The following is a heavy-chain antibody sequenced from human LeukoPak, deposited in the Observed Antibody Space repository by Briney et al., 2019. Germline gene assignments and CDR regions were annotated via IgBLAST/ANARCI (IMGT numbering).Heavy chain of an antibody. J-gene: IGHJ4*02. CDR2: IYSKANGGIT. CDR3: TRGSNSFDSSDFDC. CDR1: GFTFINAW. D-gene: IGHD3-22*01. V-gene: IGHV3-15*01. Sequence: QTGGSLRLSCAASGFTFINAWMNWVRQTPGKGLEWVGRIYSKANGGITEYSAPVKGRFTISRDDSKNTVYLQMNSLKTEDTAVYYCTRGSNSFDSSDFDCWGQGTLVTVSS.